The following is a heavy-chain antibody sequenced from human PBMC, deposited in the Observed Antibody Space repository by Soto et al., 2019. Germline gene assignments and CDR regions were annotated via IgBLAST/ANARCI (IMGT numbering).Heavy chain of an antibody. J-gene: IGHJ5*02. Sequence: TSETLSLTCTVSGGSIRSSSYYWGWIRQSPGKGLEWIGSMYFSGSTYNNPSLKSRVTMSVDTSKNQFSLKLSSVTAADTAVYYCARHSAPIVLSVAATDQWFDPWGQGTLVTVSS. CDR2: MYFSGST. CDR3: ARHSAPIVLSVAATDQWFDP. V-gene: IGHV4-39*01. CDR1: GGSIRSSSYY. D-gene: IGHD2-15*01.